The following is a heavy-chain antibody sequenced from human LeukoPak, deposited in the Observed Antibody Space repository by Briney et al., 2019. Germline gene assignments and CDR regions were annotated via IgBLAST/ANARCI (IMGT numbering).Heavy chain of an antibody. Sequence: AGGSLRLSCAASGFSFSSHDFNWVRQAPGKGLEWVSSVSLSSTYIYYADSVKGRFTISRDNAKNSLYLQMNSLRAEDTAVYYCARDQWIRGSFVYWGQGTLVTVSS. D-gene: IGHD3-10*01. CDR3: ARDQWIRGSFVY. V-gene: IGHV3-21*01. CDR1: GFSFSSHD. CDR2: VSLSSTYI. J-gene: IGHJ4*02.